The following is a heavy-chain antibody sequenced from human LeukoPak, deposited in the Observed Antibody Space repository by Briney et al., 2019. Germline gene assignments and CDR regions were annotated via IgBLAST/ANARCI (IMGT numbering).Heavy chain of an antibody. CDR3: ARKENILTGYYDH. CDR2: IDQDGSAK. V-gene: IGHV3-7*02. J-gene: IGHJ5*02. CDR1: GFSFDSYY. D-gene: IGHD3-9*01. Sequence: GGSLRLSCAASGFSFDSYYMTWVRQSPGKGLEWVTSIDQDGSAKYYVDSVKGRFTISRDNAWNSLYLQMNSLRAEDTAVYYCARKENILTGYYDHWGQGTLVTVSS.